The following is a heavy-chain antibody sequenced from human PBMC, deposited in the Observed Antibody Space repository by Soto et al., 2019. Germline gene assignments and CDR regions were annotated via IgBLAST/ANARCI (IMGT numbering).Heavy chain of an antibody. J-gene: IGHJ4*02. Sequence: QVQLVQSEAEEKKPGASVKVSCKASGYTFTSYAMHWVRQAPGQRLEWMGWINAGNGNTKYSQKFQGRVTITRDTSASTAYMELSSLRSEDTAVYYCARSIVVVTALDYWGQGTLVTVYS. D-gene: IGHD2-21*02. V-gene: IGHV1-3*05. CDR3: ARSIVVVTALDY. CDR2: INAGNGNT. CDR1: GYTFTSYA.